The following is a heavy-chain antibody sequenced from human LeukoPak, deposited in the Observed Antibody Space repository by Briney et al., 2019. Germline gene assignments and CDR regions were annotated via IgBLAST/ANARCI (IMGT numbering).Heavy chain of an antibody. Sequence: GGSLRLSCAASGFTLSDYWMSWVRQAPGKGPEWVANINQGGSDQYYVDSLKGRFTISRDNAKNLLFLQMNGLTAEDTAVYYCAATNWFDPWGEGTLVTAS. CDR3: AATNWFDP. D-gene: IGHD1-26*01. V-gene: IGHV3-7*01. CDR1: GFTLSDYW. J-gene: IGHJ5*02. CDR2: INQGGSDQ.